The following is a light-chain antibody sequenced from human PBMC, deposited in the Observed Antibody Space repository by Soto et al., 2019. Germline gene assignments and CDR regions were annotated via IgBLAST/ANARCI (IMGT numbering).Light chain of an antibody. V-gene: IGKV3-15*01. CDR1: QSVRSN. CDR3: QQYNNLPPT. J-gene: IGKJ1*01. Sequence: EIVMTQSPGTLSVSPGERATLSCMASQSVRSNLAWYQQKPGQAPRLLIYGASSRATVIPAGLSGSRSGTEFTLTISSLQSEDYAVYYCQQYNNLPPTFGHGTKVEIK. CDR2: GAS.